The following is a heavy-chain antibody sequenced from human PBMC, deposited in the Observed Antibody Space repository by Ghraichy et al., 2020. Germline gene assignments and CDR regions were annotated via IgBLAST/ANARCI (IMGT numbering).Heavy chain of an antibody. V-gene: IGHV5-51*01. CDR3: ARRGSIAAHPFDY. D-gene: IGHD2-21*01. Sequence: KVSCKGSGYRFDTSWIAWVRQMPGKGLEWMGIVYPADSDSRYSPSFQGHVTFSVDKSTDTAYLQWTSLKASDSAMYFCARRGSIAAHPFDYWGQGTLVTVSS. CDR1: GYRFDTSW. CDR2: VYPADSDS. J-gene: IGHJ4*02.